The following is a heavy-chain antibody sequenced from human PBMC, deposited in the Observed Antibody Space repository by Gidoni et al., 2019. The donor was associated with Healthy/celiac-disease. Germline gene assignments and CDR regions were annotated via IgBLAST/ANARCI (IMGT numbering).Heavy chain of an antibody. D-gene: IGHD2-15*01. CDR1: GFTFSSYW. V-gene: IGHV3-7*01. J-gene: IGHJ4*02. CDR3: ARDIGYCSGGSCYPDY. CDR2: IKQDGSEK. Sequence: EVQLVESGGGLVQPGGSLRLSCAASGFTFSSYWMSWVRQAPGKGLEWVANIKQDGSEKYYVDSVKGRFTISRDNAKNSLYLQMNSLRAEDTAVYYCARDIGYCSGGSCYPDYWGQGTLVTVSS.